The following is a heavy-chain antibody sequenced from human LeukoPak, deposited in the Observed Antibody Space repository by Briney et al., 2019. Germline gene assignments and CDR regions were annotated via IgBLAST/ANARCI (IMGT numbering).Heavy chain of an antibody. CDR1: GFSSNSYW. Sequence: PGGSLRLSCAASGFSSNSYWMHWARQAPGKGLVWVARINGDGSSINYADSVKGRFTISRDNAKNTLYLQMNSLRAEDTAVYYCARGIAVAGPPFDCWGQGALVTVSS. J-gene: IGHJ4*02. D-gene: IGHD6-19*01. CDR2: INGDGSSI. CDR3: ARGIAVAGPPFDC. V-gene: IGHV3-74*01.